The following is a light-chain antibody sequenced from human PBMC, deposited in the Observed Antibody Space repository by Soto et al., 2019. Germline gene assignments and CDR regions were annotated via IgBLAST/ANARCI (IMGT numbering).Light chain of an antibody. V-gene: IGLV1-40*01. CDR1: DSNIGADYD. CDR3: ISYKTDDTFV. Sequence: QSVLTQPPSVSGAPGQRVTISCTGSDSNIGADYDVHWYQHLPGAAPKLLIYDSNKRPSGVPDRFSGSKSGDTASLTISGLQADDEAEYFCISYKTDDTFVFGSGTKLTVL. CDR2: DSN. J-gene: IGLJ1*01.